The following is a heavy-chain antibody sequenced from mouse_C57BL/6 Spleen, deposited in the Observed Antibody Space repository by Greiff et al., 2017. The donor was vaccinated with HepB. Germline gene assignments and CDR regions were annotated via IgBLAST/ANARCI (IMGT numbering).Heavy chain of an antibody. Sequence: EVHLVESGGGLVKPGGSLKLSCAASGFTFSSYAMSWVRQTPEKRLEWVATISDGGSYTYYPDNVKGRFTISRDNAKNNLYLQMSHLKSEDTAMYYCARDQGFYSNSFAYWGQGTLVTVSA. D-gene: IGHD2-5*01. CDR3: ARDQGFYSNSFAY. V-gene: IGHV5-4*01. J-gene: IGHJ3*01. CDR1: GFTFSSYA. CDR2: ISDGGSYT.